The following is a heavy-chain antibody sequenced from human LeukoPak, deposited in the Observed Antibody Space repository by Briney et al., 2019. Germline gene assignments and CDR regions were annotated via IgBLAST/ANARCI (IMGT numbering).Heavy chain of an antibody. CDR3: ARGGSPPEALGDAFDI. CDR1: GFTFSSYW. CDR2: INSDGSDT. Sequence: PGGSLRLSCAAFGFTFSSYWMHWVRQAPGKGLVRVSRINSDGSDTRYADSVKGRFTISRDNAKNTLSLQMNSLRVEDTAVYFCARGGSPPEALGDAFDIWGQGTMVTVSS. V-gene: IGHV3-74*01. J-gene: IGHJ3*02. D-gene: IGHD1-26*01.